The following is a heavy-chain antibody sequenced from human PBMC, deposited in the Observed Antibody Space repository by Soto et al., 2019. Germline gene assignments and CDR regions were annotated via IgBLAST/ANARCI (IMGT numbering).Heavy chain of an antibody. CDR3: ARDSGLAARAFDD. D-gene: IGHD6-6*01. CDR2: IYYSGST. Sequence: SETLSLTCTVSGGSIISYYWSWIRQPPGKGLEWIGYIYYSGSTNYNPSLKSRVTISVDTSKNQFSLKLSSVTAADTAVYYCARDSGLAARAFDDWGQGTLVTVSS. CDR1: GGSIISYY. J-gene: IGHJ4*02. V-gene: IGHV4-59*01.